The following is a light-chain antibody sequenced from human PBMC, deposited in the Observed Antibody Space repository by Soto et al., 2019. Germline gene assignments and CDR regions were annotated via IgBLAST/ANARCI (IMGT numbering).Light chain of an antibody. J-gene: IGKJ2*01. V-gene: IGKV1-5*03. Sequence: DIPMTQSPSTLSASVGDRVIITCRASQSIGNWLAWYQQKPGKAPKLVIYKASSLETGVPSRFSGSGSGTEFTLTISNLQSDDFATYYCQQYNGYSYTFGQGTKLEIK. CDR3: QQYNGYSYT. CDR2: KAS. CDR1: QSIGNW.